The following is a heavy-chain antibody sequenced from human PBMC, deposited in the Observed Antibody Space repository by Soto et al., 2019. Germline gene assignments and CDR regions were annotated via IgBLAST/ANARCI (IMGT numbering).Heavy chain of an antibody. D-gene: IGHD3-16*01. CDR3: ATQTISYTWGV. Sequence: QVQLQESGPGLVKPSETLSLTCTVSGAPITTTKWWAWVRLPPGKGLEWIGELSRGDERSSNPSRDGRFTMSLDKPNNHFSLKLTSVTAADTAIYYCATQTISYTWGVWGRGTSVTVSS. J-gene: IGHJ6*02. CDR1: GAPITTTKW. CDR2: LSRGDER. V-gene: IGHV4-4*02.